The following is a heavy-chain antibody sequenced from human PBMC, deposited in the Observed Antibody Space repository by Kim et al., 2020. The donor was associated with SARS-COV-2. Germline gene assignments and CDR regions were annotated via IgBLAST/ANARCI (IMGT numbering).Heavy chain of an antibody. CDR3: ARAQRVVPAAMPDY. CDR1: GGSISSGGYY. V-gene: IGHV4-31*03. J-gene: IGHJ4*02. D-gene: IGHD2-2*01. CDR2: IYYSGST. Sequence: SETLSLTCTVSGGSISSGGYYWSWIRQHPGKGLEWIGYIYYSGSTYYNPSLKSRVTISVDTSKNQFSLKLSSVTAADTAVYYCARAQRVVPAAMPDYWGQGTLATVSS.